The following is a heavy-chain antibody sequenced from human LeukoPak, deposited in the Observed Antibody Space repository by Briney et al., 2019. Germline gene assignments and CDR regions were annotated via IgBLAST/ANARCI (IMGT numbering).Heavy chain of an antibody. Sequence: GGSLRLTCVGSGFTFRSHAMSWVRQAPEKGLEFVSGIYENGGTTYYADSVKGRFSISRDNSKNTLYLQMDSLRGEDTAVYYCAKDFRIGYSAHFDYWGQGALVTVSS. J-gene: IGHJ4*02. V-gene: IGHV3-23*01. CDR2: IYENGGTT. D-gene: IGHD2-21*01. CDR1: GFTFRSHA. CDR3: AKDFRIGYSAHFDY.